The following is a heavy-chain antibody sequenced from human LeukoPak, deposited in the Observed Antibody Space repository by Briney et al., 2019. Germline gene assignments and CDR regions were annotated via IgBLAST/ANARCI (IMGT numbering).Heavy chain of an antibody. D-gene: IGHD6-19*01. CDR3: ARGGTAVAGRGWRAFDI. CDR2: INPSNGDT. CDR1: GYTFTSNL. J-gene: IGHJ3*02. Sequence: ASVKVSCKASGYTFTSNLLHWVRQAPGQGLEWMGIINPSNGDTNYAQKFQGRVTMTGDTSTSTVYMDLYSLTSEDTAVYHCARGGTAVAGRGWRAFDIWGQGTMVTVSS. V-gene: IGHV1-46*01.